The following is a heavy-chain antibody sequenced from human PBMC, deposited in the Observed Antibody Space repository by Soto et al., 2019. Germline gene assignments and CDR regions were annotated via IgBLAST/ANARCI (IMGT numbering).Heavy chain of an antibody. V-gene: IGHV4-30-4*01. CDR3: ARERPDGARLDP. CDR1: GGSISSGDYY. D-gene: IGHD6-6*01. CDR2: IYYSGNT. Sequence: PSETLSLTCTVPGGSISSGDYYWSWIRQPPGKGLEWIGYIYYSGNTYYNPSLKSRVTISVDTSKNQFSLKLSSVTAADTAVYYCARERPDGARLDPWGQGTLVT. J-gene: IGHJ5*02.